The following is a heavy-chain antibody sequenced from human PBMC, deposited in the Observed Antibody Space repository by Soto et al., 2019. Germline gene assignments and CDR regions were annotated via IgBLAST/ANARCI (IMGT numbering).Heavy chain of an antibody. V-gene: IGHV3-53*01. CDR3: ARDGRGLGKLSLFEY. CDR2: IYNGEST. CDR1: GFTVNSDY. J-gene: IGHJ4*02. D-gene: IGHD3-16*01. Sequence: EVQLVESGGGLIQPGGSLSLSCAASGFTVNSDYMTWIGQTPGKGLEWVAFIYNGESTHYADSVKGRFTISSDRSKNTLYLQMNSLRIEDTAVYYCARDGRGLGKLSLFEYWGQGTLVTVSS.